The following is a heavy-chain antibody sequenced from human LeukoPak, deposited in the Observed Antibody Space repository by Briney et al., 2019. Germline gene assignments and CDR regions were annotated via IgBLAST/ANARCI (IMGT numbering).Heavy chain of an antibody. CDR3: ARDRGILGVDL. J-gene: IGHJ5*02. CDR1: GTSIRSYY. V-gene: IGHV4-59*01. Sequence: SETLSLTCNVSGTSIRSYYWTWIRQPPGQGLEFIGNIYYTGSSTYNPSLKSRVSIPLDTSKNQFSLKLTSVTALDTAVYFCARDRGILGVDLWGQGTLVTVSS. D-gene: IGHD3-16*01. CDR2: IYYTGSS.